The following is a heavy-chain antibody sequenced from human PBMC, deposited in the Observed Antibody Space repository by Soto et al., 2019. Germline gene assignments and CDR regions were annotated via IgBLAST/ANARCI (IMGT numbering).Heavy chain of an antibody. Sequence: GGSLRLSCAASGFTFSSYAMHWVRQAPGKGLEWVAVISYDGSNKYYADSVKGRFTISRDNSKNTLYLQMNSLRAEDTAVYYCARDSYYYGSGSYSVHYYGMDVWGQGTTVTVSS. V-gene: IGHV3-30-3*01. J-gene: IGHJ6*02. D-gene: IGHD3-10*01. CDR2: ISYDGSNK. CDR3: ARDSYYYGSGSYSVHYYGMDV. CDR1: GFTFSSYA.